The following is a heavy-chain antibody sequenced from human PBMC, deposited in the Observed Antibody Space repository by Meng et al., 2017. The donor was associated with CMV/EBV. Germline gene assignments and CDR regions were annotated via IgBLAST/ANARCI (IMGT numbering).Heavy chain of an antibody. D-gene: IGHD5-18*01. CDR1: GFTFSSYA. Sequence: GESLKISCAASGFTFSSYAMHWVRQAPGKGLEWVAVISYDGSNKYYADSVKGRFTISRDNSKNTLYLQMNSLRAEDTAAYYCAGGRDTAMPLYYFDYWGQGTLVTVSS. CDR2: ISYDGSNK. V-gene: IGHV3-30*04. CDR3: AGGRDTAMPLYYFDY. J-gene: IGHJ4*02.